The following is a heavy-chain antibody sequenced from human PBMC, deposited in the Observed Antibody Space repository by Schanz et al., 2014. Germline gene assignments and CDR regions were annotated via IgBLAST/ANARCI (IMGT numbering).Heavy chain of an antibody. CDR2: IIPILGIA. D-gene: IGHD4-17*01. J-gene: IGHJ4*02. CDR1: GYTFTNFY. V-gene: IGHV1-69*04. CDR3: ARGYGDSPTDF. Sequence: QVQVVQSGAEVKKPGASVKVSCKASGYTFTNFYIHWVRQAPGQGLEWMGRIIPILGIANYAQKFQGRVTITADRSTSTAYMELSSLRSEDTAVYYCARGYGDSPTDFWGQGTLVTVSS.